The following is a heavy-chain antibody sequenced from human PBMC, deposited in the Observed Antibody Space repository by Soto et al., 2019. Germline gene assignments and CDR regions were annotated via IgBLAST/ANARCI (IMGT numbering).Heavy chain of an antibody. CDR2: MNPNSGNT. CDR3: ARAPYYDILTGYYNDC. D-gene: IGHD3-9*01. CDR1: GYTFTSYD. J-gene: IGHJ4*02. V-gene: IGHV1-8*01. Sequence: ASVKVSCKASGYTFTSYDINWVRQATGQGLEWMGWMNPNSGNTGYAQKFQGRVTMTRNTSISTAYMELSSLRSEDTAVYYCARAPYYDILTGYYNDCWGQGTLVTVSS.